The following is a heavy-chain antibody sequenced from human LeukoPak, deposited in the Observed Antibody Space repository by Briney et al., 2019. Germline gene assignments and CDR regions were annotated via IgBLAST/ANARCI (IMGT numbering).Heavy chain of an antibody. CDR1: GGSFSGYY. D-gene: IGHD6-19*01. CDR2: INHSGST. Sequence: PSETLSLTCAVYGGSFSGYYWSWIRQPPGKGLEWIGEINHSGSTNYNPSLKSRVTISVDTSKNQFSLKLSSVTAADTAVYYCARKYCSGWFRGPWFEPWGQGTLV. V-gene: IGHV4-34*01. J-gene: IGHJ5*01. CDR3: ARKYCSGWFRGPWFEP.